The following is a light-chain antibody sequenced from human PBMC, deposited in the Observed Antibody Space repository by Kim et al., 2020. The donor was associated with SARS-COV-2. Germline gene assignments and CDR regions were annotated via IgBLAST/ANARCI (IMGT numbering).Light chain of an antibody. CDR1: SLRSYY. V-gene: IGLV3-19*01. J-gene: IGLJ3*02. Sequence: SSELTQDPAVSVALGQTVRITCQGDSLRSYYASWYQQKPGQAPVLVIYGKNNRPSGIPDRFSGSSSGNTASLTITGAQAEDEADYYCNSRASSGRPHWVF. CDR2: GKN. CDR3: NSRASSGRPHWV.